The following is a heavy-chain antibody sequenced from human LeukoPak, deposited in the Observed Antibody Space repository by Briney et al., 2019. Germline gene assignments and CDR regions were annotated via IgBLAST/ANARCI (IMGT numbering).Heavy chain of an antibody. CDR3: AREVTTYYYDSSGYYSFDY. D-gene: IGHD3-22*01. CDR1: GGSISSFY. V-gene: IGHV4-59*12. Sequence: PSETLSLTCTVSGGSISSFYWSWVRQPPGKGLEWIGYIYYSGNTKSNPSLKSRVTMSVDTSKNQFSLKLSSVTAADTAVYYCAREVTTYYYDSSGYYSFDYWGQGTLVTVSS. J-gene: IGHJ4*02. CDR2: IYYSGNT.